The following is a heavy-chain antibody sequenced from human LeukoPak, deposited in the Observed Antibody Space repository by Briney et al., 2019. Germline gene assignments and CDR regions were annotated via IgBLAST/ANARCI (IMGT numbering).Heavy chain of an antibody. CDR3: AREGPSWGYYFDL. V-gene: IGHV3-7*01. Sequence: GGSLRLSCAASGFTFSGIWMAWVRQAPGKGLEWVANIKEDGSEKHYVDSVKGRFTISRDNAKKSLYLQMNSLRVGDTAVYYCAREGPSWGYYFDLCGQGAPVTVSS. CDR2: IKEDGSEK. D-gene: IGHD7-27*01. J-gene: IGHJ4*02. CDR1: GFTFSGIW.